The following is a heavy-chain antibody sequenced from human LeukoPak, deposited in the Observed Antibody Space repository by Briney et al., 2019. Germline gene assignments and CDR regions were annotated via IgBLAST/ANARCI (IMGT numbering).Heavy chain of an antibody. CDR3: ARGGSYAYDF. CDR1: GFTFGSYA. J-gene: IGHJ4*02. V-gene: IGHV3-30*04. Sequence: GRSLRLSCAASGFTFGSYAMHWVHQAPGKGLEWVAVISYDGSSKYADSVKGRFTVSRDNSKNSLYLQMNSLRAEDTAVYYCARGGSYAYDFWGQGTLVTVSS. D-gene: IGHD2-15*01. CDR2: ISYDGSSK.